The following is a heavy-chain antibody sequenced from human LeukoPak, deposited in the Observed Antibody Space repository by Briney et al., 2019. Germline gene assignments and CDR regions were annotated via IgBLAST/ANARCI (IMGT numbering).Heavy chain of an antibody. D-gene: IGHD6-19*01. CDR1: AFTFSSYP. Sequence: GGSPRLSCVASAFTFSSYPMHWVRQAPDKGLEYLSAILGNGHASFYADSVKGKLPNSRDNSKNTLYLQMGNLRADDMAVYYCARDSSSGYSFDSWGQGTLVTVSS. CDR2: ILGNGHAS. CDR3: ARDSSSGYSFDS. V-gene: IGHV3-64*02. J-gene: IGHJ4*02.